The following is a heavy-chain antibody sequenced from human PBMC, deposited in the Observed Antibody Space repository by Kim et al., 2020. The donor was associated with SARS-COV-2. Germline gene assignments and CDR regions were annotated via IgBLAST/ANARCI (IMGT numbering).Heavy chain of an antibody. Sequence: SETLSLTCAVYGGSFSGYYWSWIRQPPGKGLEWIGEINHSGRTNYNPSLKSRVTISVDTSKKQFYLKLSSVTAADTAGDDCGRGHSGSYGDYWGQGTVV. CDR1: GGSFSGYY. J-gene: IGHJ4*02. V-gene: IGHV4-34*01. CDR3: GRGHSGSYGDY. D-gene: IGHD1-26*01. CDR2: INHSGRT.